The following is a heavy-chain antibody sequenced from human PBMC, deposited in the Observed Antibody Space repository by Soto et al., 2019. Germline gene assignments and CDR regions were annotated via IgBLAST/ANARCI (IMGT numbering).Heavy chain of an antibody. CDR1: GGSISSSNW. J-gene: IGHJ5*02. D-gene: IGHD3-10*01. V-gene: IGHV4-4*02. Sequence: PSETLSLTCAVSGGSISSSNWWSWVLQPPGKGLEWIGEIYHSGSTNYNPSLKSRVTISVDKSKNQFSLKLSSVTAADTAVYYCARMMVRGEDWFDPWGQGTLVTVSS. CDR2: IYHSGST. CDR3: ARMMVRGEDWFDP.